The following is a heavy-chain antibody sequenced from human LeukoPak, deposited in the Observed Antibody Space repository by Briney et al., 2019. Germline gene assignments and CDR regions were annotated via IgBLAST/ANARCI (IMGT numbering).Heavy chain of an antibody. V-gene: IGHV3-23*01. D-gene: IGHD4-17*01. Sequence: GGSLRLSCVVSGIKLSNYGMSWVRQAPGKGLEWVSGIREAGGGTKYADSVKGRFTISRDNSKNTLYLQMNSLRAEDTAVYYCAKVTETTASWGQGTLVTVSS. CDR2: IREAGGGT. CDR1: GIKLSNYG. J-gene: IGHJ4*02. CDR3: AKVTETTAS.